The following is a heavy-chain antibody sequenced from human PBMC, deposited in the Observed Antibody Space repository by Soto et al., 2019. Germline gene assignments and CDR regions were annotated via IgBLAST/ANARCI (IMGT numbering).Heavy chain of an antibody. CDR3: ARDGLGYFDWLLPLDYYYGMDV. J-gene: IGHJ6*02. V-gene: IGHV1-3*01. CDR2: INAGNGNT. Sequence: ASVKVSCKASGYTFTSYAMHWVRQAPGQRLEWMGWINAGNGNTKYSQKFQGRVTITRDTSASTAYMELSSLRSEDTAVYYCARDGLGYFDWLLPLDYYYGMDVWGQGTTVTVSS. CDR1: GYTFTSYA. D-gene: IGHD3-9*01.